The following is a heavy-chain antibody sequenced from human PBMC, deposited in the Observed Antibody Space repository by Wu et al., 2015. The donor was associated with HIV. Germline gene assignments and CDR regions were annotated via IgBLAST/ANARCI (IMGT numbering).Heavy chain of an antibody. D-gene: IGHD3-22*01. CDR3: AREVFLGGSGYYQVPXEYFST. V-gene: IGHV1-69*13. CDR2: IIPIFGTA. CDR1: GGTFSSYA. Sequence: QVQLVQSGAEVKKPGSSVKVSCKASGGTFSSYAISWVRQAPGQGLEWMGRIIPIFGTANYAQKFQGRVTITADESTSTAYMELSSLRSEDTAVYYCAREVFLGGSGYYQVPXEYFSTGARGTLVHRL. J-gene: IGHJ1*01.